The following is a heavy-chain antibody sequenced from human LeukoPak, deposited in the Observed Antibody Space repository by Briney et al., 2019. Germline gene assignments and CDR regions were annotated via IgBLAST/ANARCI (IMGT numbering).Heavy chain of an antibody. D-gene: IGHD5-18*01. Sequence: PSETLSLTCTVSGGSISSYYWSWIRQPPGKGLEWIGYIYYSGSTNYNPSLKSRVTISVDTSRNQFSLKLTSVTAADTAVYYCARTTEGGYTYGYFYYYYMDVWGKGTTVTISS. J-gene: IGHJ6*03. CDR2: IYYSGST. CDR1: GGSISSYY. CDR3: ARTTEGGYTYGYFYYYYMDV. V-gene: IGHV4-59*01.